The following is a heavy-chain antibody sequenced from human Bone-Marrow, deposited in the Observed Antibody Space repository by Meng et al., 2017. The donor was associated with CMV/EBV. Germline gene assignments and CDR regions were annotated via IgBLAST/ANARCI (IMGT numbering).Heavy chain of an antibody. CDR2: IKGSSGDT. D-gene: IGHD1/OR15-1a*01. CDR1: GYVFSDYY. Sequence: ASVKVSCKASGYVFSDYYVHYIRQAPGQGLEWMGWIKGSSGDTNLAQKFQGRVTMTRDRSINTAYMEMSWLRSDDTAVYYCARILSNTDNYGMDVWGQGTTVSVSS. CDR3: ARILSNTDNYGMDV. J-gene: IGHJ6*02. V-gene: IGHV1-2*02.